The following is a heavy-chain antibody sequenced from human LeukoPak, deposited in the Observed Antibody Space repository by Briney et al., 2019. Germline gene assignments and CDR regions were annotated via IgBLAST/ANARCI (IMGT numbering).Heavy chain of an antibody. CDR3: ARDSPYCSSASCSFDY. CDR1: GFTVSSNH. D-gene: IGHD2-2*01. CDR2: IYGGGST. V-gene: IGHV3-66*01. J-gene: IGHJ4*02. Sequence: GGSLRLSCAASGFTVSSNHMSWVRQAPGKGLEWVSVIYGGGSTYYADSVKGRFTISRDNSKNTLYLQMNSLRAEDTAVYYRARDSPYCSSASCSFDYWGQGTLVTVSS.